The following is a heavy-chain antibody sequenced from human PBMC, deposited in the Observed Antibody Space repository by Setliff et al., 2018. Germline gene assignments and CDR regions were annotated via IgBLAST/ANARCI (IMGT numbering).Heavy chain of an antibody. Sequence: PGGSLRLSCAASGFTFSSYAMSWVRQAPGKGLEWVSAISGGGGSTYYADSVKGRFTISRDNSKNTLYLQMNSLRAEDTAVYYCAKGSSSWQPHPPALDYWGQGTLVTVSS. CDR3: AKGSSSWQPHPPALDY. J-gene: IGHJ4*02. V-gene: IGHV3-23*01. CDR2: ISGGGGST. CDR1: GFTFSSYA. D-gene: IGHD6-13*01.